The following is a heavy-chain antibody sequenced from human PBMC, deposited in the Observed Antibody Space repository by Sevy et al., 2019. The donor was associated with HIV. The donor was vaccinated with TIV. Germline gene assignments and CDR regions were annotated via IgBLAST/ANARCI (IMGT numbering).Heavy chain of an antibody. CDR1: GFTFSSYG. D-gene: IGHD2-2*02. V-gene: IGHV3-33*01. CDR3: AREDCSSTSCYSREFDY. Sequence: GGSLRLSCAASGFTFSSYGMHWVRQAPGKGLEWVAVIWYDGSNKYYADSVKGRFTMSRDNSKNKLYLQMNSLRAEDTAVYYCAREDCSSTSCYSREFDYWGQGTVVTVSS. J-gene: IGHJ4*02. CDR2: IWYDGSNK.